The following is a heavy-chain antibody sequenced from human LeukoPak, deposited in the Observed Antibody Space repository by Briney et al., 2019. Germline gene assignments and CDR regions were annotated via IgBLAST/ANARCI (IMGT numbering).Heavy chain of an antibody. CDR2: ISWNSGSI. D-gene: IGHD5-24*01. CDR1: GFTFDDYA. V-gene: IGHV3-9*01. CDR3: AKDSRYYYYGMDV. Sequence: PGRSLRLSCAASGFTFDDYAMHWVRQAPGKGLEWVSGISWNSGSIGYADSVKGRFTISRDNAKNSLYLQMNSLRAEDTALYYCAKDSRYYYYGMDVWGQGTTVTVSS. J-gene: IGHJ6*02.